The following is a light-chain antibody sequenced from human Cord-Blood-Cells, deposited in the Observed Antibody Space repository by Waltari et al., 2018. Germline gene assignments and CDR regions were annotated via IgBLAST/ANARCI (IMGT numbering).Light chain of an antibody. CDR2: EGS. J-gene: IGLJ1*01. CDR1: SSDVGRYNI. CDR3: CSYAGSSYV. V-gene: IGLV2-23*01. Sequence: QSALTQPASVSVSPGQSITLSCPGTSSDVGRYNIVSWYQQHPGKAPKLMIYEGSKRPSGVSNRFSGSKSGNTASLTISGLHAEDEADYYCCSYAGSSYVFGTGTKVTVL.